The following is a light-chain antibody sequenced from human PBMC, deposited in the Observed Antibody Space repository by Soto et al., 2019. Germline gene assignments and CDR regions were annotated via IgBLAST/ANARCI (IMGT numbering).Light chain of an antibody. CDR2: GAS. CDR1: QSISSD. Sequence: EIVMTQSPATLSVSPGERATLSCRASQSISSDVAWYQQKPGQAPRLLIYGASTTATGIPARFSGSGSGTDFTLTISRLEPEDFAVYYCQQYDSSPKTFGQGTKVDI. CDR3: QQYDSSPKT. J-gene: IGKJ1*01. V-gene: IGKV3-15*01.